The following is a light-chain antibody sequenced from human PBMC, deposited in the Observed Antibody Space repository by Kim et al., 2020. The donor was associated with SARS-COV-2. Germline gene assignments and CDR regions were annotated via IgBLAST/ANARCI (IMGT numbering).Light chain of an antibody. CDR3: QAWDSSTHVV. V-gene: IGLV3-1*01. Sequence: SYELTQPPSVSVSPGQTASITCSGDKLGDKYACWYQQKPGQSPVLVIYQDSKRPSGIPERFSGSNSGNTATLTISGTQAMDEAYYYCQAWDSSTHVVFGGGTQLIFL. CDR2: QDS. J-gene: IGLJ2*01. CDR1: KLGDKY.